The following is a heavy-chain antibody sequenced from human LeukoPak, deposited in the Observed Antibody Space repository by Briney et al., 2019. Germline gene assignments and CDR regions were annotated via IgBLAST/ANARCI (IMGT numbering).Heavy chain of an antibody. J-gene: IGHJ4*02. CDR3: ARRGGSADCGGDCYADY. D-gene: IGHD2-21*02. V-gene: IGHV5-51*01. Sequence: GESLKISCKGSGYSFTSYWIGWVRQMPGKGLEWMGIIYPGDSDTRYSPSFQGQVTISADKSISTAYLQWSSLKDSDTAMYYCARRGGSADCGGDCYADYWGQRTLVTFSS. CDR2: IYPGDSDT. CDR1: GYSFTSYW.